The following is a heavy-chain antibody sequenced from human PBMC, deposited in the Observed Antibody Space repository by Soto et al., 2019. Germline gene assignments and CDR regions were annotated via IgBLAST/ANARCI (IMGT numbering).Heavy chain of an antibody. Sequence: WDSLSPTCAFFDASFSPEYCRWIRQPTGKGLEWIGEINHRGSTNNNPPLKSRVTISVDTSKNQFSLKLSSVTAADTAVYYCAREKWLRDNYGMDVWAKG. CDR2: INHRGST. CDR1: DASFSPEY. V-gene: IGHV4-34*01. CDR3: AREKWLRDNYGMDV. D-gene: IGHD5-12*01. J-gene: IGHJ6*02.